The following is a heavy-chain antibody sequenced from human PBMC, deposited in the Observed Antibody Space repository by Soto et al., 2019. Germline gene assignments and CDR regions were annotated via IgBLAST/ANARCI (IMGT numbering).Heavy chain of an antibody. J-gene: IGHJ6*02. D-gene: IGHD3-3*01. Sequence: QVQLQESGPGLVKPSETLSLTCTVSGGSVSSGSYYWSWIRQPPGKGLEWIGYIYYSGITNYNPSLKDRVTVSVDTSTKQFPLKLSSVTAADTAVYYCARAALYYDFLNYYCGMDVWGQGTTVTVSS. CDR2: IYYSGIT. CDR3: ARAALYYDFLNYYCGMDV. CDR1: GGSVSSGSYY. V-gene: IGHV4-61*01.